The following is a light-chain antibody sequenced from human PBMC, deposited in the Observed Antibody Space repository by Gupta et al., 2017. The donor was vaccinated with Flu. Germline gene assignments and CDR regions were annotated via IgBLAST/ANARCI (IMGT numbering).Light chain of an antibody. CDR2: WAS. CDR3: QQYDSSPYS. V-gene: IGKV4-1*01. CDR1: QTVLYLSNLNND. Sequence: DIVMTQSPASLTVSLAERSTIPCQSSQTVLYLSNLNNDLAWYQQKPGQPPKLLISWASTRESGVPERFNGSGSGTDFTLTISSLQAEDVAVYYCQQYDSSPYSFGAGTKVDIK. J-gene: IGKJ2*03.